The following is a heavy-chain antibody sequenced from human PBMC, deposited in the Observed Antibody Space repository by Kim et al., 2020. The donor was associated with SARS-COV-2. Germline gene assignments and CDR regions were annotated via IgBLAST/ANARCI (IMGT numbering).Heavy chain of an antibody. CDR2: INHSGST. J-gene: IGHJ4*02. CDR3: ARGRWGGDDWLLYRVIFDY. D-gene: IGHD3-9*01. CDR1: GGSFSGYY. V-gene: IGHV4-34*01. Sequence: SETLSLTCAVYGGSFSGYYWSWIRQPPGKGLEWIGEINHSGSTNYNPSLKSRVTISVDTSKNQFSLKLSSVTAADTAVYYCARGRWGGDDWLLYRVIFDYWGQGTLVTVSS.